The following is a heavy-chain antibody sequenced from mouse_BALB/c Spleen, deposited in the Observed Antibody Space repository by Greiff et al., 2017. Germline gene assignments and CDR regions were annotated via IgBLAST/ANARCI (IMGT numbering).Heavy chain of an antibody. V-gene: IGHV3-2*02. D-gene: IGHD1-2*01. Sequence: EVKLMESGPGLVKPSQSLSLTCTVTGYSITSDYAWNWIRQFPGNKLEWMGYISYSGSTSYNPSLKSRISITRDTSKNQFFLQLNSVTTEDTATYYCARSGYYGYVGSFDYWGQGTTLTVSS. CDR2: ISYSGST. J-gene: IGHJ2*01. CDR3: ARSGYYGYVGSFDY. CDR1: GYSITSDYA.